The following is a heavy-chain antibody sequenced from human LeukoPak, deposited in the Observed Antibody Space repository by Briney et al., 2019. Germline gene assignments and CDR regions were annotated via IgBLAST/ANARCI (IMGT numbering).Heavy chain of an antibody. D-gene: IGHD3-3*01. CDR3: ARDQYDTWSRRGNFDS. J-gene: IGHJ4*02. CDR2: IKLDGSEK. V-gene: IGHV3-7*03. Sequence: PGGSLRLSCVASGFTFGKYWMSWVRQAPGKGLEWMANIKLDGSEKNYVDSVEGRFTISRDNTKNSLYLQMNSLRAEDTAVFYCARDQYDTWSRRGNFDSWGQGTLVIVSS. CDR1: GFTFGKYW.